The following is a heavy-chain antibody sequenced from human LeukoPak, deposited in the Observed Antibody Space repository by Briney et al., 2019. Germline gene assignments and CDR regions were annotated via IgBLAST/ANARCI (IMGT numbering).Heavy chain of an antibody. CDR2: IIPILGIA. V-gene: IGHV1-69*04. D-gene: IGHD4-17*01. Sequence: PRASVKVSCKASGGTFSSYTISWVRQAPGQGLEWMGRIIPILGIANYAQKFQGRVTITADKSTSTAYMELSSLRSEDTAVYYCAREVAEDYGDYENYFDYWGQGTLVTVSS. J-gene: IGHJ4*02. CDR3: AREVAEDYGDYENYFDY. CDR1: GGTFSSYT.